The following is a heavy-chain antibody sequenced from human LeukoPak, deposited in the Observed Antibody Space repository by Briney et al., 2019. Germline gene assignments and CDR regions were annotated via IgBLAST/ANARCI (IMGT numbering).Heavy chain of an antibody. CDR3: TRHETIFGVPPMDV. Sequence: GGSLRLSCAASGFTFSSYGMSWVRQASGKGLEWVGRIRSKANSYATAYAASVKGRFTISRDDSKNTAYLQMNSLKTEDTAVYYCTRHETIFGVPPMDVWGKGTTVTVSS. D-gene: IGHD3-3*01. CDR1: GFTFSSYG. CDR2: IRSKANSYAT. V-gene: IGHV3-73*01. J-gene: IGHJ6*03.